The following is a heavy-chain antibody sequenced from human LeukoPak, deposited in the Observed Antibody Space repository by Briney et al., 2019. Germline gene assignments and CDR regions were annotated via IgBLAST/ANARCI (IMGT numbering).Heavy chain of an antibody. CDR1: GGSINSYY. CDR2: IYYSGST. V-gene: IGHV4-59*01. Sequence: SETLSLTCTVSGGSINSYYWSWIRQPPGKGLEWIGYIYYSGSTEYNPSLKSRVTISVGTPKNQFSLKMSSVTAADTAVYYCARPREGHINNWSAPWGQGTRVTVSS. D-gene: IGHD5-24*01. CDR3: ARPREGHINNWSAP. J-gene: IGHJ5*02.